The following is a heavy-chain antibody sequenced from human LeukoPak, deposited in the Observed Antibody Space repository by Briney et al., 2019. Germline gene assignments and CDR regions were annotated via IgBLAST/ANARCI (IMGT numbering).Heavy chain of an antibody. CDR2: INPSGGST. V-gene: IGHV1-46*01. D-gene: IGHD2-2*01. Sequence: ASVKVSCKASGYTFTSYYMRWVRQAPGQGLEWMGIINPSGGSTSYAQKFQGRVTMTRDTSTSTVYMELSSLRSEDTAVYYCAREPLGYCSSTSCPGYYYGMDVWGQGTTVTVSS. CDR1: GYTFTSYY. CDR3: AREPLGYCSSTSCPGYYYGMDV. J-gene: IGHJ6*02.